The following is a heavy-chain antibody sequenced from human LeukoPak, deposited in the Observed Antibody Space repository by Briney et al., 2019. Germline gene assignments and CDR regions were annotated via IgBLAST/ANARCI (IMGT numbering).Heavy chain of an antibody. CDR2: INHSGST. CDR3: ARGRGGNTHYYMDV. D-gene: IGHD4-23*01. J-gene: IGHJ6*03. CDR1: GGSFSGYY. Sequence: PSETLSLTCAVYGGSFSGYYWSWIRQPPGKGQEWIGEINHSGSTNYNPSLKSRVTISVDTSKNQFSLKLSSVTAADTAVYYCARGRGGNTHYYMDVWGKGTTVTVSS. V-gene: IGHV4-34*01.